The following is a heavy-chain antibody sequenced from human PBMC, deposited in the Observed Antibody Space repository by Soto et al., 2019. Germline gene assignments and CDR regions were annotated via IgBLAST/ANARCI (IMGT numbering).Heavy chain of an antibody. CDR2: IYTSGST. V-gene: IGHV4-4*07. CDR1: GGSISYY. Sequence: SETLSLTCTVSGGSISYYWSWIRQPAGKGLEWIGRIYTSGSTNYNPSLKSRVTMSTDTSKNQFSLKLTSVTAADTAVYFCARGIVDFWSGRHYFDYWGQGTLVTVSS. CDR3: ARGIVDFWSGRHYFDY. D-gene: IGHD3-3*01. J-gene: IGHJ4*02.